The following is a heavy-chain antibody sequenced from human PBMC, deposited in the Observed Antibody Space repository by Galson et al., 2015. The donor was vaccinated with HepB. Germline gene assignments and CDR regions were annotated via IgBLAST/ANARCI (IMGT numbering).Heavy chain of an antibody. CDR2: IYYSGST. D-gene: IGHD3-10*01. CDR1: GGSISSYY. CDR3: ARSHPNRSGREYNWFDP. Sequence: SETLSLTCTVSGGSISSYYWSWIRQPPGKGLEWIGYIYYSGSTNYNPSLKSRVTISVDTSKNQFSLKLSSVTAADTAVYYCARSHPNRSGREYNWFDPWGQGTLVTVSS. J-gene: IGHJ5*02. V-gene: IGHV4-59*01.